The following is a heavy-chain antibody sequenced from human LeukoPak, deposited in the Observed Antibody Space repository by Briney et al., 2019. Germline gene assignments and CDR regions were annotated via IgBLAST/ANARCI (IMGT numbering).Heavy chain of an antibody. J-gene: IGHJ4*02. V-gene: IGHV3-21*01. CDR3: ARIRVGGGKPLLADY. CDR2: ISSRSCYI. Sequence: PGGSLRLSCAASGFTFSSYSMNWVGQAPGNGREWVSSISSRSCYIYYADSGKGQFTISIDNANNSLDLESLSLIAEDTAVYYCARIRVGGGKPLLADYWGQGTLVTVSS. CDR1: GFTFSSYS. D-gene: IGHD2-15*01.